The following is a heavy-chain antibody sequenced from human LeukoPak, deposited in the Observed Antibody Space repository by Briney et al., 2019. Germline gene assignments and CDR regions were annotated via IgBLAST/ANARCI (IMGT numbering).Heavy chain of an antibody. Sequence: SETLSLTCAVYGGSFSGYYWSWIRQPPGKGLEWIGNIFYSGSTYYSPSLKSRVTISLDTSRNQFSLNLDSVTAADTAVYYCAKSNGYGLVDIWGQGTMVTVSS. V-gene: IGHV4-34*12. CDR1: GGSFSGYY. CDR3: AKSNGYGLVDI. CDR2: IFYSGST. J-gene: IGHJ3*02. D-gene: IGHD3-10*01.